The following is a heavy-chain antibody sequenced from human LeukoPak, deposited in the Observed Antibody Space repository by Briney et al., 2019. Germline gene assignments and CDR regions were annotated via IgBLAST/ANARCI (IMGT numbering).Heavy chain of an antibody. V-gene: IGHV4-61*02. D-gene: IGHD6-13*01. J-gene: IGHJ4*02. Sequence: SQTLSLTCTVSGGSISSGSYYWSWIRQPAGKGLEWIGRIYTSGSTNYNPSLKSRVTISVDTSKNQFSLKLSSVTAADTAVYYCARDARGSSHLDYWGQGTLVTVSS. CDR3: ARDARGSSHLDY. CDR2: IYTSGST. CDR1: GGSISSGSYY.